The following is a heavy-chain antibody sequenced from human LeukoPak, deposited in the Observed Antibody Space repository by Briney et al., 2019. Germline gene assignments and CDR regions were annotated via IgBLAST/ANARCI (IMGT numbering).Heavy chain of an antibody. CDR3: ARDPPDRYCSGGSCYSNWFDP. D-gene: IGHD2-15*01. CDR2: IKQDGSEK. J-gene: IGHJ5*02. V-gene: IGHV3-7*01. Sequence: GGSLRLFCAASGFTFSSYWMSWVRQAPGKGLEWVANIKQDGSEKYYVDSVKGRFTISRDNAKNSLYLQMNSLRAEDTAVYYCARDPPDRYCSGGSCYSNWFDPWGQGTLVTVSS. CDR1: GFTFSSYW.